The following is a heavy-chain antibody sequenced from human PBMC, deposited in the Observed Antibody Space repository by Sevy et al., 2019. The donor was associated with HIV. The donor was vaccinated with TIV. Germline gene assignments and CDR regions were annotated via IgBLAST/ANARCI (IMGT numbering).Heavy chain of an antibody. CDR3: ARDDLGYCSGGSCYPFDY. V-gene: IGHV3-21*01. CDR2: ISSSSSYI. Sequence: GGSLRLSCAASGFTFSSYSMNWVRQAPGKGLEWVSSISSSSSYIYYADSVKGRFTISRDNAKNSLYLQMTSLRAEDTAVYYCARDDLGYCSGGSCYPFDYWGQGTLVTVSS. CDR1: GFTFSSYS. D-gene: IGHD2-15*01. J-gene: IGHJ4*02.